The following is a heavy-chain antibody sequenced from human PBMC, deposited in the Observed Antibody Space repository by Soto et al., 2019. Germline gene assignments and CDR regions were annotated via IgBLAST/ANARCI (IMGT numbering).Heavy chain of an antibody. CDR2: ISYDGSNK. CDR1: GFTFSSYG. Sequence: PGGSLRLSGAASGFTFSSYGMHWVRQAPGKGLEWVAVISYDGSNKYYADSVKGRFTISRDNSKNTLYLQMNSLRAEDTAVYYCAHAGDYDLLTFDHWGPGTLVTVSS. J-gene: IGHJ4*02. V-gene: IGHV3-30*03. D-gene: IGHD4-17*01. CDR3: AHAGDYDLLTFDH.